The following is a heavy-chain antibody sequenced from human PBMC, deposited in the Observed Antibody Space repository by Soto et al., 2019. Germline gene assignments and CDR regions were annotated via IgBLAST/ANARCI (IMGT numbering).Heavy chain of an antibody. J-gene: IGHJ6*02. D-gene: IGHD6-19*01. CDR1: GFTFSSYW. Sequence: PGGSLRLSCVASGFTFSSYWMSWVRQAPGKGLEWVANIKQDGSEKYYVDSVKDRFTISRDNAKNSLYLQMNSLRAGDSAVYYCARVYPGSGWPYHYYGMDVWGQGTTVTVSS. CDR3: ARVYPGSGWPYHYYGMDV. CDR2: IKQDGSEK. V-gene: IGHV3-7*01.